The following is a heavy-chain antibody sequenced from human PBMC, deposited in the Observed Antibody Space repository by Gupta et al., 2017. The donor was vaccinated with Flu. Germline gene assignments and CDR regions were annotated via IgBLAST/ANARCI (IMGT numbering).Heavy chain of an antibody. CDR1: GFTFSSYA. Sequence: EVQLLESGGGLVQPGGSLRLSCAASGFTFSSYAMSWVRQAPGKGLEWVSAISGSGGSTYYADSVKGRFTISRDNSKNTLYLQMNSLRAEDTAVYYCAKDPYPRRVVVVAATPYYFDYWGQGTLVTVSS. CDR2: ISGSGGST. CDR3: AKDPYPRRVVVVAATPYYFDY. J-gene: IGHJ4*02. D-gene: IGHD2-15*01. V-gene: IGHV3-23*01.